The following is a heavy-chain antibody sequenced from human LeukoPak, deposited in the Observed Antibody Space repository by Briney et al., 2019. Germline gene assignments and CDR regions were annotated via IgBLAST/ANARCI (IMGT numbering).Heavy chain of an antibody. V-gene: IGHV4-59*01. CDR3: ARDPSTFYFDY. J-gene: IGHJ4*02. Sequence: SETLSLTCSVSGGSISIYYWSWIRQPPGKGLEWIGYIYSSGNTDYNPSLKSRVTISVDTSKSQFSLKLSSVTAADTAIYYCARDPSTFYFDYWGQGALVTVSS. CDR2: IYSSGNT. CDR1: GGSISIYY.